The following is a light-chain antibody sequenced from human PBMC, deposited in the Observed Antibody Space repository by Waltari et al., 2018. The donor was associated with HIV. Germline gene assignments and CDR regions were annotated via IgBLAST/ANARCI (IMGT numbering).Light chain of an antibody. CDR3: AAWDDSLNGVV. J-gene: IGLJ2*01. Sequence: QSVLAQPPSASGTPGQRVTISCSGSSSNIGSNTVNWYQQLPGPAPTLLIYTTNQRPPGVPDRCLGSKSCTSASLSIRVRQPEDESDYYCAAWDDSLNGVVFGGGTKLTVL. CDR2: TTN. V-gene: IGLV1-44*01. CDR1: SSNIGSNT.